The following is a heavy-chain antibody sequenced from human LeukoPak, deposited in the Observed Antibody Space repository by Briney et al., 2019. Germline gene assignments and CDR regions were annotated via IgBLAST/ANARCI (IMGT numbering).Heavy chain of an antibody. J-gene: IGHJ4*02. CDR2: ISGSGGST. V-gene: IGHV3-23*01. CDR3: ANMLWFGELHRFDY. CDR1: GFTFSSYA. Sequence: GGSLRLSCAASGFTFSSYAMSWVRQAPGKGLEWVSAISGSGGSTYYADSVKGRFTISRDNSKNTLYLQMSSLRAEDTAVYYCANMLWFGELHRFDYWGQGTLVTVSS. D-gene: IGHD3-10*01.